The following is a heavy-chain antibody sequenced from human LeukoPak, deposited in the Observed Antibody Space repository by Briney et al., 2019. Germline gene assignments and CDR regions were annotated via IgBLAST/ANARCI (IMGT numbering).Heavy chain of an antibody. Sequence: SETLSLTCTVSGGSISSGGYYWSWIRQHPGKGLEWNGYIHYSGDTYYSPSLKSRLTISVDTSKNQFSLRLRSVTAADTAVYYCARVVAYDSTGYYLYYFDYWGQGTLVTVAA. D-gene: IGHD3-22*01. V-gene: IGHV4-31*03. J-gene: IGHJ4*02. CDR1: GGSISSGGYY. CDR3: ARVVAYDSTGYYLYYFDY. CDR2: IHYSGDT.